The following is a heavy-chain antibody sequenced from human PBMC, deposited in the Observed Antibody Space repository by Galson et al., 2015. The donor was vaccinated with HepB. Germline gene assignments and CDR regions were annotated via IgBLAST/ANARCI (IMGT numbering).Heavy chain of an antibody. Sequence: SLRLSCAASGFTFSNHWMSWVRQAPGKGLEWVAYIKQDGSEKAYVDSVKGRFTISRDNAKNSLYLQMNSLRAEDTAVYYCADGAAWYGGDLHHWGQGTLVTVSS. CDR1: GFTFSNHW. J-gene: IGHJ1*01. CDR3: ADGAAWYGGDLHH. CDR2: IKQDGSEK. V-gene: IGHV3-7*03. D-gene: IGHD3-10*01.